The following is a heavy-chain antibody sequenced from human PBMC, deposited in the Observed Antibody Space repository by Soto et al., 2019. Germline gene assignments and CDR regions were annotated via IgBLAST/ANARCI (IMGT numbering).Heavy chain of an antibody. CDR2: ISGSGGST. Sequence: PGGSLRLSCSDSGFTFSSYAMRWVRQAPGKGLAWFSAISGSGGSTYYADSVKGRFTISRDNSKNTLYLQMNSLRAEDTGGVRGVIRGRIAAADTNRGWFDPWGQGTLVTSPQ. CDR1: GFTFSSYA. CDR3: VIRGRIAAADTNRGWFDP. J-gene: IGHJ5*02. V-gene: IGHV3-23*01. D-gene: IGHD3-10*01.